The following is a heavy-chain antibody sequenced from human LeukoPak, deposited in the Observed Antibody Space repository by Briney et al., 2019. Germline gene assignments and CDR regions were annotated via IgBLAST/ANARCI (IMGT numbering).Heavy chain of an antibody. Sequence: SETLSLTXTVSGGSISSSSYYWGWLRQPPGKGLEWIGRIYYSGSTYYNPSLKSRVTISVDTSKNQFSLKLSSVTAADTAVYYCARRTYYYGSGSYSWFDPWGQGTLVTVSS. D-gene: IGHD3-10*01. V-gene: IGHV4-39*01. CDR3: ARRTYYYGSGSYSWFDP. CDR1: GGSISSSSYY. J-gene: IGHJ5*02. CDR2: IYYSGST.